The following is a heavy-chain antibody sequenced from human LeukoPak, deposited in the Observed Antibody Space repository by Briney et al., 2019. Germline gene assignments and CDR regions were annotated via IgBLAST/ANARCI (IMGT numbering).Heavy chain of an antibody. CDR1: GYTFTNHD. CDR3: ARASIFGVVFYYMDV. J-gene: IGHJ6*03. V-gene: IGHV1-69*05. D-gene: IGHD3-3*01. Sequence: GASVKVSCKASGYTFTNHDINWVRQAPGQGLEWMGGIVPAFRSANYARTFQGRVAITTDESTKTAYLELSSLISEDTAVYYCARASIFGVVFYYMDVWGNGTSVTVSS. CDR2: IVPAFRSA.